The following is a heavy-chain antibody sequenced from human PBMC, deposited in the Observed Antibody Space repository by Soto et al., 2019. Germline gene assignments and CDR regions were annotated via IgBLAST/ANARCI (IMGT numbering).Heavy chain of an antibody. CDR3: AKSTAAAGIYYGMDV. J-gene: IGHJ6*02. D-gene: IGHD6-13*01. Sequence: QAGGSLRLSCAASGFTFSSYGMHWVRQAPGKGLEWVAVISYDGSNKYYADSVKGRFTISRDNSKNTLYPQMNSLRAEDTAVYYCAKSTAAAGIYYGMDVWGQGTTVTVSS. CDR1: GFTFSSYG. CDR2: ISYDGSNK. V-gene: IGHV3-30*18.